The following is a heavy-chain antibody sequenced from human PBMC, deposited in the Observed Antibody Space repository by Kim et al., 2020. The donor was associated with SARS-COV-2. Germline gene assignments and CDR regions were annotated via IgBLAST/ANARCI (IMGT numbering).Heavy chain of an antibody. Sequence: TNYAQKFQGRVTMTRDTSISTAYMELSRLRSDDTAVYYCARDPGIAAADYWGQGTLVTVSS. CDR2: T. V-gene: IGHV1-2*02. D-gene: IGHD6-13*01. CDR3: ARDPGIAAADY. J-gene: IGHJ4*02.